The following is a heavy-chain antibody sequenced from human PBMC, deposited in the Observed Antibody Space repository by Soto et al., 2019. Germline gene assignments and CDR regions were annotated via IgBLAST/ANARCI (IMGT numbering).Heavy chain of an antibody. CDR3: AGESGGATATLDYYYFYMDV. CDR2: INPNGGGT. D-gene: IGHD5-12*01. CDR1: GDSFNDSY. Sequence: VQLVQSGAEVKKPGASVKVSCKTSGDSFNDSYIHWVRQAPGQGLEWMGWINPNGGGTKYAQRFQGRVTVTRDTSIRTVYMELSSLRSDDTAVYYCAGESGGATATLDYYYFYMDVWGKGTTVTVSS. V-gene: IGHV1-2*02. J-gene: IGHJ6*03.